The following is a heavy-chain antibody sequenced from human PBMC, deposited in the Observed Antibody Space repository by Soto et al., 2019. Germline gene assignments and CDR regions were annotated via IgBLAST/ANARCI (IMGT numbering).Heavy chain of an antibody. CDR1: GYTLTELS. Sequence: ASVKVSCKVSGYTLTELSMHWVRQAPGKGLEWMGGFDPEDGETIYAQKFQGRVTMTEDTSTDTAYMELSSLRSEDTAVYYCATDPYSSGSNDAFDIWGQGTMGTVSS. V-gene: IGHV1-24*01. CDR2: FDPEDGET. CDR3: ATDPYSSGSNDAFDI. D-gene: IGHD6-19*01. J-gene: IGHJ3*02.